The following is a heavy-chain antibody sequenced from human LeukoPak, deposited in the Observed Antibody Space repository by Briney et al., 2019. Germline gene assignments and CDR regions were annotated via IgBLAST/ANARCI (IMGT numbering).Heavy chain of an antibody. V-gene: IGHV3-9*01. CDR1: GFTFDDYA. J-gene: IGHJ4*02. CDR2: ISWNSGNI. CDR3: AKGYCSSTSCYFDY. D-gene: IGHD2-2*01. Sequence: GGSLRLSCAASGFTFDDYAMHWVRQGPGKGPEWVSGISWNSGNIGYADSVKGRFTISRDNAKNSLYLQMNSLRPEDTALYYCAKGYCSSTSCYFDYWGQGTLVTVSS.